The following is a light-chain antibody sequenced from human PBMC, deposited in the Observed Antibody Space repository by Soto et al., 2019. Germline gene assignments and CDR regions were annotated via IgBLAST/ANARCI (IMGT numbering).Light chain of an antibody. J-gene: IGKJ3*01. V-gene: IGKV3-15*01. CDR3: QQYNKWPLFT. CDR2: GAS. CDR1: QSVSSN. Sequence: EMIMTQSPATLSVSPGERATLSCRASQSVSSNLAWYQQRPGRAPRLLIYGASTRATGIPARFSGSGSGTEFTLTISSLQSEDFAIYCCQQYNKWPLFTFGPGTRVDFK.